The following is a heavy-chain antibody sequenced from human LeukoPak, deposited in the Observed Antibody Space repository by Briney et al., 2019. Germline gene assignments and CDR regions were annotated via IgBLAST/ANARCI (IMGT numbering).Heavy chain of an antibody. CDR2: INPSGGST. CDR1: GYTFTSYY. D-gene: IGHD4-23*01. Sequence: ASVNVSCKASGYTFTSYYMHWVRQAPGQGLEWMGIINPSGGSTSYAQKFQGRVTITRDTSTTTVYMELSSLGSEDTAVYYCARDGRWPTWGQGTLVTVSS. V-gene: IGHV1-46*01. J-gene: IGHJ5*02. CDR3: ARDGRWPT.